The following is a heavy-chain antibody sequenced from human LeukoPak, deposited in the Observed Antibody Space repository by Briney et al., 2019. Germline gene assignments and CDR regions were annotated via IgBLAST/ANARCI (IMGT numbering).Heavy chain of an antibody. D-gene: IGHD3-22*01. J-gene: IGHJ3*02. V-gene: IGHV1-24*01. CDR1: GYTLTELS. CDR3: ATDHGNTYYYDSSGNDAFDI. CDR2: FDPEDGET. Sequence: ASVKVSCKVSGYTLTELSMHWVRQAPGKGLEWMGGFDPEDGETIYAQKFQGSVTMTEDTSTDTAYMELSSLRSEDTAVYYCATDHGNTYYYDSSGNDAFDIWGQGTMVTVSS.